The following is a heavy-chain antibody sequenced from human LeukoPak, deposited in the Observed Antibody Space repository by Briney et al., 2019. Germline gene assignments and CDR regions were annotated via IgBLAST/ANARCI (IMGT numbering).Heavy chain of an antibody. CDR1: GFTFSDYW. CDR3: ARGGLAGYSSGWYGSPGLIDY. CDR2: IRQDGSEK. Sequence: PGGSLRLSCAASGFTFSDYWMTWVRQAPGKGLEWVANIRQDGSEKYHVDSVKGRFTISRDNAKNSVYLQMNSLRAEDTAVYYCARGGLAGYSSGWYGSPGLIDYWGQGTLVTVSS. J-gene: IGHJ4*02. D-gene: IGHD6-19*01. V-gene: IGHV3-7*01.